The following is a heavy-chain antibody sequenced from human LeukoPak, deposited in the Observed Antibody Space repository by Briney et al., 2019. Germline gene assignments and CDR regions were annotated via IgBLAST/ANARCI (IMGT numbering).Heavy chain of an antibody. CDR3: ARLPGDFDY. Sequence: SVTLSLTCTVSGGSISSYYWSWIRQPPGKGLEWIGYIYYSGSTNYNPSLKSRVTISVDTSKNQFSLKLSSVTAADTAVYYCARLPGDFDYWGQGTLVTVSS. D-gene: IGHD3-10*01. V-gene: IGHV4-59*08. J-gene: IGHJ4*02. CDR2: IYYSGST. CDR1: GGSISSYY.